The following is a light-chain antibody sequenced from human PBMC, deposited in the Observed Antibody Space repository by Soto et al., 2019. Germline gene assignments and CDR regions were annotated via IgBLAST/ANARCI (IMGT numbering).Light chain of an antibody. CDR2: DAS. J-gene: IGKJ4*01. CDR3: QQYGSSLLT. V-gene: IGKV3-20*01. Sequence: EIVLTQSRGTLSLSPGERATLSCRASQSVSSSYLAWYQQKPGQAPRLLIYDASSRATGIPDRFSGSGSGTDFTLTISRLEPEDFAVYYCQQYGSSLLTFGGGTKVEIK. CDR1: QSVSSSY.